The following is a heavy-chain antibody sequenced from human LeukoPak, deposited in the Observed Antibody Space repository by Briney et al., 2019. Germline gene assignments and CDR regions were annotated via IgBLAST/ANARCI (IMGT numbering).Heavy chain of an antibody. D-gene: IGHD3-3*01. CDR1: GFSFSDHC. J-gene: IGHJ3*02. CDR3: ARGRAYGVTIMDAFDI. Sequence: GGSLRLSCAASGFSFSDHCMHWVRQDPGKGPEWVAVISDDGTKEYYADSGKGRLTISRDNSKKTVYLQMNSLRAEDTAVYYCARGRAYGVTIMDAFDIWGQGTMVTVSS. V-gene: IGHV3-30*03. CDR2: ISDDGTKE.